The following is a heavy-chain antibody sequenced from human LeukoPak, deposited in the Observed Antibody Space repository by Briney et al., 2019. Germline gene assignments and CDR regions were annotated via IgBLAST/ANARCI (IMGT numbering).Heavy chain of an antibody. J-gene: IGHJ4*02. V-gene: IGHV3-21*01. CDR2: ISSSSSYI. CDR3: ASSPGYSSGQDFDY. CDR1: GFTFSSYS. Sequence: PGGSLRLSCAASGFTFSSYSMNWVRQAPGKGLEWVSSISSSSSYIYYADSVKGRFTISRDNAKNSLYLQMNSLRAEDTAVYYCASSPGYSSGQDFDYWGQGTLVTVSS. D-gene: IGHD6-19*01.